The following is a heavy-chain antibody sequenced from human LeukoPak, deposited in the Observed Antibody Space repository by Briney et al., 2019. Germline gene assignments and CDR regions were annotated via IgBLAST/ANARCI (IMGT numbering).Heavy chain of an antibody. CDR1: GGSFSGYY. D-gene: IGHD1-7*01. J-gene: IGHJ5*02. Sequence: SETLSLTCAVYGGSFSGYYWSWIRQPPGKGLEWIGEINHSRSTNYNPSLKSRVTISVDTSKNQFSLKLSSVTAADTAVYYCARGRGVYNWNYDRWFDPWGQGTLVTVSS. CDR3: ARGRGVYNWNYDRWFDP. V-gene: IGHV4-34*01. CDR2: INHSRST.